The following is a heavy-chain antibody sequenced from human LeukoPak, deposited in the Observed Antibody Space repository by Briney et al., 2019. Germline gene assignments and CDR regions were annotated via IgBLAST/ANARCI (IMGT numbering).Heavy chain of an antibody. CDR2: VHLDGRT. J-gene: IGHJ4*02. CDR1: GGSVSSTNW. V-gene: IGHV4-4*02. CDR3: AREGGFYRPLDY. D-gene: IGHD6-25*01. Sequence: SETLSLTCGVSGGSVSSTNWWTWIRQPPGKGLEWIGEVHLDGRTNFNPSLKSRLTMSVDLSENHVSLKLTSVTAADTAVYYCAREGGFYRPLDYSGQGTLVTVAS.